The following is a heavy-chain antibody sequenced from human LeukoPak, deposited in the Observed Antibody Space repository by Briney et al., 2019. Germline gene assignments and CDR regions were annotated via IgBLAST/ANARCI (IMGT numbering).Heavy chain of an antibody. CDR1: GYTFTSYX. CDR2: XXXGXXNT. D-gene: IGHD2-2*01. V-gene: IGHV1-3*01. J-gene: IGHJ6*02. Sequence: XGYTFTSYXXXXXRXXXGQRXXXXXXXXXGXXNTKYSQKFQRRVTITRDTSASTAYMELSSLRSEDTAVYYCARSGYCSSTSCPRHYYYGMDVWGQGTTVTVSS. CDR3: ARSGYCSSTSCPRHYYYGMDV.